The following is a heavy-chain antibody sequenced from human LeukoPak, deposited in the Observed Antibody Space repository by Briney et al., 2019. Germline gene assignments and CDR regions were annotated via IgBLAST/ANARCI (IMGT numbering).Heavy chain of an antibody. Sequence: SEILSLTCTVSGGSISSGDYYWSWIRQPPGKGLEWIGYIYYSGSTYYNPSLKGRVTISVDTSKNQFSLKLSSVTAADTAVYYCARARQWLVPFDYWGQGTLVTVSS. CDR1: GGSISSGDYY. V-gene: IGHV4-30-4*08. CDR3: ARARQWLVPFDY. CDR2: IYYSGST. J-gene: IGHJ4*02. D-gene: IGHD6-19*01.